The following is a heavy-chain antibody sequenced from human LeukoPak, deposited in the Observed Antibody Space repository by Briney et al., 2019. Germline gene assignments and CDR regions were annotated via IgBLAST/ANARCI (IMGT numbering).Heavy chain of an antibody. V-gene: IGHV3-73*01. CDR3: SRPSFSSSWY. D-gene: IGHD6-13*01. Sequence: GGSLRLSCAASGFTFSGSAMHWVRQASGKGQEWVGRIRSKANSYATVYAASVKGRFTISRDDSKNTAYLQMNNLKIEDTAVYYCSRPSFSSSWYWGQGTLVTVSS. J-gene: IGHJ4*02. CDR1: GFTFSGSA. CDR2: IRSKANSYAT.